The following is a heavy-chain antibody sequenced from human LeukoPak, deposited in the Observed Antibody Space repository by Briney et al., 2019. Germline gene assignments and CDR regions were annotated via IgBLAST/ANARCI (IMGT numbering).Heavy chain of an antibody. CDR2: IYYTGST. Sequence: SGTLSLTCTVSGGSISGSYWSWIRQPPGKALDWIGGIYYTGSTSYNLSLKSRVTMSVDTSKNQFSLQVRSVTAADTAVYYCARYGVYGDYDYWGQGTLVTVSS. V-gene: IGHV4-59*12. J-gene: IGHJ4*02. CDR1: GGSISGSY. CDR3: ARYGVYGDYDY. D-gene: IGHD4-17*01.